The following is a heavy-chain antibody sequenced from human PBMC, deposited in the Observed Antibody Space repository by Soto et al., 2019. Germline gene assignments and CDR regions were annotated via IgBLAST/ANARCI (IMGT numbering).Heavy chain of an antibody. V-gene: IGHV1-69*01. CDR3: ARDPRIYCTSSSCHSYFDS. CDR2: IIPVFGTT. D-gene: IGHD2-2*01. CDR1: GGSFTSYS. Sequence: QVQLVQSGAEVKQPGSSLKLSCRASGGSFTSYSISWLRQAPGQGLEWMGGIIPVFGTTSYAQRLQGRVTITADESMSTAYLDLSSLISDDTAVYYCARDPRIYCTSSSCHSYFDSWGQGTLVTVSS. J-gene: IGHJ4*02.